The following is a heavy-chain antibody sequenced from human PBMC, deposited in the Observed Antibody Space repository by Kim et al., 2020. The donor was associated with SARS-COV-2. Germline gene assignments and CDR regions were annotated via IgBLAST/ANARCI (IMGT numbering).Heavy chain of an antibody. V-gene: IGHV3-30-3*01. J-gene: IGHJ3*02. CDR1: GFTFSSYA. CDR3: ARDAWGHEDDAFDI. D-gene: IGHD7-27*01. CDR2: ISYDGSNK. Sequence: GGSLRLSCAASGFTFSSYAMHWVRQAPGKGLEWVAVISYDGSNKYYADSVKGRFTISRDNSKNTLYLQMNSLRAEDTAVYYCARDAWGHEDDAFDIWGQG.